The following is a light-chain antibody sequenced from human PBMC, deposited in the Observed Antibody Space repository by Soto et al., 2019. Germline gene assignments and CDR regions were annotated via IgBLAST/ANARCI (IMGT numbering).Light chain of an antibody. CDR3: QQSFSTPRT. CDR2: AAS. J-gene: IGKJ1*01. V-gene: IGKV1-39*01. Sequence: DIQMTQSPSSQSASVGDRVTITGRASQSINSYLNWYQQKPGKAPKLLIYAASSLQSGVPSRFSGSGSETDFTLTITSLQPDDFATYYCQQSFSTPRTFGQGTRVEI. CDR1: QSINSY.